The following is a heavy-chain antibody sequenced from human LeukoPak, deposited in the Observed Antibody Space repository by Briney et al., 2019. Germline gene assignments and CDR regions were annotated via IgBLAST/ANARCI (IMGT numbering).Heavy chain of an antibody. CDR3: ARSDESRGYAFDL. V-gene: IGHV2-5*01. CDR2: IYWNGDE. D-gene: IGHD3-10*01. J-gene: IGHJ5*02. CDR1: GFSLTTSGVG. Sequence: SGPTLVKPTQTLTLTCTFSGFSLTTSGVGVGWVRQPPGKALEWLALIYWNGDERYGPSLKTRLTITKDTSKKQVVLNVTNMDPVDTATYYCARSDESRGYAFDLWGQGTLVTVSS.